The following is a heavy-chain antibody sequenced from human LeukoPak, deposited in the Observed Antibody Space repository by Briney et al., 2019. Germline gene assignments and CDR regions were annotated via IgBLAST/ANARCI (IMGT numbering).Heavy chain of an antibody. J-gene: IGHJ4*02. CDR2: INHSGST. V-gene: IGHV4-34*01. CDR3: ASIWGDYGDLIIPY. D-gene: IGHD4-17*01. CDR1: GGSFSGYY. Sequence: SETLSLTCAVYGGSFSGYYWSWIRQPPGKGLEWIGEINHSGSTNYNPSVKSRVTISVDTSKNQFSLKLSSVTAADTAVYYCASIWGDYGDLIIPYWGQGTLVTVSS.